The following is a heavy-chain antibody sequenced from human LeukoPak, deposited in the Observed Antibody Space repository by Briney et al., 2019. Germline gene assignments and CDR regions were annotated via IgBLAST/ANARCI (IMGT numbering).Heavy chain of an antibody. CDR3: ARRARYCNGDSCYSTAFDV. CDR1: GGSISSYY. D-gene: IGHD2-15*01. Sequence: PSETLSLTCTVSGGSISSYYWNWIRQPPGKGLEWIGYVYYSGSTDCNPSLKSRVTISVDTSKNQFSLKLNSVTAADTAVYYCARRARYCNGDSCYSTAFDVWGQGTMVTVSS. J-gene: IGHJ3*01. CDR2: VYYSGST. V-gene: IGHV4-59*08.